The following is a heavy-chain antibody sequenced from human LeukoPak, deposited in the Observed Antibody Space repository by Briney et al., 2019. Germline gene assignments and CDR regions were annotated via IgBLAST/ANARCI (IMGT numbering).Heavy chain of an antibody. CDR2: INHSGST. CDR1: GGSFSGYY. J-gene: IGHJ4*02. CDR3: ARGHIVVVPAAILSRTYYFDY. Sequence: SETLSLTCAVYGGSFSGYYWSWIRQPPGKGLEWIGEINHSGSTNYNPSLKSRVTISVDTSKNQFSLKLSSVTAADTAVYYCARGHIVVVPAAILSRTYYFDYWGQGTLVTASS. V-gene: IGHV4-34*01. D-gene: IGHD2-2*01.